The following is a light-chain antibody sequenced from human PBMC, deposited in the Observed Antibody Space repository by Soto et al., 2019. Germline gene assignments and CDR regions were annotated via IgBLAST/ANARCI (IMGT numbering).Light chain of an antibody. CDR3: LLYYGGAQLWV. CDR2: STS. V-gene: IGLV7-43*01. Sequence: QAVVTQEPSLTVSPGGTVTLTCASSTGAVTSGYYPNWFQQKPGQAPRALIYSTSNKDSWTPARFSGSLLGGKAALTLSGVQTEDEAEYYCLLYYGGAQLWVFGGGTKLTVL. CDR1: TGAVTSGYY. J-gene: IGLJ3*02.